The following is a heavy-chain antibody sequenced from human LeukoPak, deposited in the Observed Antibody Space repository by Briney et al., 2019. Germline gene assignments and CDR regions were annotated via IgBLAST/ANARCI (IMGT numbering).Heavy chain of an antibody. V-gene: IGHV1-18*01. J-gene: IGHJ5*02. CDR3: ARDLYSSSWYEDNWFDP. Sequence: ASVKVSCKASGYAFTSYGIRWVRKAPGQGLEWMEWISAYNGNTNYAQKLQGRVTMTTDTSTSTAYMELRSLRSDDTAVYYCARDLYSSSWYEDNWFDPWGQGTLVTVSS. CDR1: GYAFTSYG. D-gene: IGHD6-13*01. CDR2: ISAYNGNT.